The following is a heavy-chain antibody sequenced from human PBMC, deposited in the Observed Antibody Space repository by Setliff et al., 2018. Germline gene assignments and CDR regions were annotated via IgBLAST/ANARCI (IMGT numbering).Heavy chain of an antibody. CDR2: INNYSFKT. J-gene: IGHJ5*02. CDR3: ARDVYDFRTGQGGP. CDR1: GYTFTNYG. D-gene: IGHD3-3*01. V-gene: IGHV1-18*01. Sequence: GASVKVSCKASGYTFTNYGITWVRQAPGRGLEWMGWINNYSFKTTYAQKFLDRVTITTDTSATTAYMELGSLRSDDTAVYYCARDVYDFRTGQGGPWGQGTRVTVSS.